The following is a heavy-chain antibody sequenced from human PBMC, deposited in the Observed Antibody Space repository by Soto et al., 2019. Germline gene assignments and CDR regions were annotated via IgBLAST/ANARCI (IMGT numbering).Heavy chain of an antibody. CDR3: AKDPRRYCSSTSCYSGMDV. Sequence: QVQLVESGGGVVQPGRSLRLSCAASGFTFSSYGMHWVRQAPGKGLEWVAVISYDGSNKYYADSVKGRFTISRDNSKNTLYLQMNSLRAEDTAVYYCAKDPRRYCSSTSCYSGMDVW. D-gene: IGHD2-2*02. CDR2: ISYDGSNK. CDR1: GFTFSSYG. J-gene: IGHJ6*01. V-gene: IGHV3-30*18.